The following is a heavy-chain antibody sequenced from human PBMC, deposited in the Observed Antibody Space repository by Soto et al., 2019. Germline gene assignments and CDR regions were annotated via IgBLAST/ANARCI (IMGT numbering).Heavy chain of an antibody. CDR1: GGTFSNYA. CDR2: IILPFGTA. D-gene: IGHD2-15*01. Sequence: QVRLVQSGAEVKKPGSSVKVSCKASGGTFSNYAISWVRQAPGQGLEWMGGIILPFGTANYAQKFQGRVTITADESMTTAYMALSGLRSEDTAVYFCARGPDSAGYFDYWGQGTLVTVSS. J-gene: IGHJ4*02. CDR3: ARGPDSAGYFDY. V-gene: IGHV1-69*12.